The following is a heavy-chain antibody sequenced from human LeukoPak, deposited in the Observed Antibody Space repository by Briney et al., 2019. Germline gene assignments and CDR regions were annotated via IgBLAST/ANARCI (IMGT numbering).Heavy chain of an antibody. Sequence: PSETLSLTCAVYGGSSSGYYWSWIRQPPGKGLEWLGEINHSGSTNYNPSLKSRVTISVDTSKNQFSPKLSSVTAADTAVYYCARGESTYYDFWSGYYIGYYFDYWGQGTLVTVSS. CDR2: INHSGST. D-gene: IGHD3-3*01. V-gene: IGHV4-34*01. J-gene: IGHJ4*02. CDR3: ARGESTYYDFWSGYYIGYYFDY. CDR1: GGSSSGYY.